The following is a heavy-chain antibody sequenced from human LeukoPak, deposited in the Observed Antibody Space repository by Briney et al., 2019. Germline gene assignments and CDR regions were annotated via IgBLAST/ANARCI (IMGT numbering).Heavy chain of an antibody. D-gene: IGHD3-10*01. CDR1: GYSFTSYD. CDR3: AREGRDFMVRGVILDY. J-gene: IGHJ4*02. CDR2: INTNTGNP. V-gene: IGHV7-4-1*02. Sequence: ASVKVSCKTSGYSFTSYDINWVRQATGQGLEWMGWINTNTGNPTYAQGFTGRFVFALDTSVSTAYLQISSLKAEDTAVYYCAREGRDFMVRGVILDYWGQGTLVTVSS.